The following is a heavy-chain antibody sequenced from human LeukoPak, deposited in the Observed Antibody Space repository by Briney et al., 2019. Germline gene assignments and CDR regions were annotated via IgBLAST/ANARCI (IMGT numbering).Heavy chain of an antibody. CDR3: ARVMSGYSYGYPDY. D-gene: IGHD5-18*01. CDR2: VYYSGST. CDR1: GGSISTYY. V-gene: IGHV4-59*01. J-gene: IGHJ4*02. Sequence: PSETLSLTCTVSGGSISTYYWSWLRQPPGKGLEWIGYVYYSGSTNYNPSLKSRVTISADTSKNQFSLKLSSVTAADTAVYYCARVMSGYSYGYPDYWGQGTLVTVSS.